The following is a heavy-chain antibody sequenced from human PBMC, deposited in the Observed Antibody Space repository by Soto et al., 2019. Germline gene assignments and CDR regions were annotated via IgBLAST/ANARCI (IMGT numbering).Heavy chain of an antibody. J-gene: IGHJ4*02. V-gene: IGHV1-69*01. CDR3: ARDLEFRDGNISHLDY. Sequence: QVQLVQSGAEVKKPGSSVKVSCKASGGTFSSHVFNWVRQAPGQGLEWMGGIMPIIGTANYAQKFQGRVTITAVESTSTAYMELGSLRSEDTAVYYCARDLEFRDGNISHLDYWGQGTLVTVSS. CDR1: GGTFSSHV. CDR2: IMPIIGTA. D-gene: IGHD3-10*01.